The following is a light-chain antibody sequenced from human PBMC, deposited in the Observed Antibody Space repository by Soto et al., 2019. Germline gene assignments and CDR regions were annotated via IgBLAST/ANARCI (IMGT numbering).Light chain of an antibody. CDR3: QLYGNLNPT. CDR1: QSVSSNY. J-gene: IGKJ1*01. CDR2: GAS. V-gene: IGKV3-20*01. Sequence: EIVMTQSPATLSVSPGERATLSCRARQSVSSNYLAWYQQKPAQAPRLLIYGASSRVAGIPERFSGSGSGTDFTLTISRLEPEEFAVYYCQLYGNLNPTFGQGTKVDIK.